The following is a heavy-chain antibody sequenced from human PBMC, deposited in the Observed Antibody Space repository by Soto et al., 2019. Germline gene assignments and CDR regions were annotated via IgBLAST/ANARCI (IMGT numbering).Heavy chain of an antibody. Sequence: QVQLVQSGAEVKKPGASVQVSCRTSGYTFTHYYIHWVRQAPGQGLEWLGIINPASTSTNSAQEFQGRDTLTMDTSTTTVYRELSGLRTEDTAMFYCARDVAAGDHWGQGTLVTVSS. CDR1: GYTFTHYY. D-gene: IGHD6-13*01. V-gene: IGHV1-46*01. CDR3: ARDVAAGDH. J-gene: IGHJ4*02. CDR2: INPASTST.